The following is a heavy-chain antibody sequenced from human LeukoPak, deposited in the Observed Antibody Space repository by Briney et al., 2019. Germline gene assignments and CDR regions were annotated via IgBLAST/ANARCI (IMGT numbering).Heavy chain of an antibody. Sequence: GSSVKVSCKASGGTFSSYAISWVRQAPGQGLEWMGGIIPIFGTANYAQKFQGRVTITTDEPTSTAYMELSSLRSEDTAVYYCARASVFSPTGYPYYFDYWGQGTLVTVSS. CDR3: ARASVFSPTGYPYYFDY. D-gene: IGHD3-9*01. J-gene: IGHJ4*02. CDR2: IIPIFGTA. CDR1: GGTFSSYA. V-gene: IGHV1-69*05.